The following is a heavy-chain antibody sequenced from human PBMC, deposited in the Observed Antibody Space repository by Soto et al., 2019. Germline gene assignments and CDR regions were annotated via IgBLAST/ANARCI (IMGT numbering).Heavy chain of an antibody. J-gene: IGHJ4*02. CDR1: GYTLTELS. D-gene: IGHD6-6*01. CDR3: ATAWYSIDRGSSSSLGFDY. V-gene: IGHV1-24*01. Sequence: ASVKVSCKVSGYTLTELSMHWVRQAPGKGLEWMGGFDPEDGETIYAQKFQGRVTMTEDTSTDTAYMELSSLRSEDTAVYYCATAWYSIDRGSSSSLGFDYWGQGTLVTVSS. CDR2: FDPEDGET.